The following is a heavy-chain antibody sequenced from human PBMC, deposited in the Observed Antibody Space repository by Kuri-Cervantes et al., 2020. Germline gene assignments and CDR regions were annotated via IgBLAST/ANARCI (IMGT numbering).Heavy chain of an antibody. CDR1: GFTFSYAW. CDR3: TTAPPRLADLDV. D-gene: IGHD2-15*01. J-gene: IGHJ6*02. V-gene: IGHV3-15*01. Sequence: GESLKISCAASGFTFSYAWMSWVRQAPGKGLEWVGRIKTKTDGGTTDYAAPVKGRFAISRDESKNMLYLQMISLKTEDTAVYFCTTAPPRLADLDVWGQGTTVTVSS. CDR2: IKTKTDGGTT.